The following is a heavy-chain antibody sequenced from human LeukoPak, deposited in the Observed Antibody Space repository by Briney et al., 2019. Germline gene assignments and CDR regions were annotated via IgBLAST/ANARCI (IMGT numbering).Heavy chain of an antibody. V-gene: IGHV4-39*07. CDR2: IYYSGST. CDR1: GGSISSSSYY. D-gene: IGHD3-22*01. CDR3: ATDVRSGYYPVYSDY. J-gene: IGHJ4*02. Sequence: SETLSLTCTVSGGSISSSSYYWGWIRQPPGKGLEWIGSIYYSGSTYYNPSLKSRVTISVDTSKNQFSLKLSSVTAADTAVYYCATDVRSGYYPVYSDYWGQGTLVTVSS.